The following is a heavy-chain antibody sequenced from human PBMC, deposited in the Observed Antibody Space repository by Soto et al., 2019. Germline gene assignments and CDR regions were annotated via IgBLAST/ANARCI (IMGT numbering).Heavy chain of an antibody. V-gene: IGHV6-1*01. Sequence: PSQTLSLTCAISGDSVSSNSAAWNWIRQSPSRGLEWLGRTYYRSKWYNDYAVSVKSRITINPDTSKNQFSLQLNSVTPEDTALYYCAREPIQLWLLDYYYGMDVWGQGTTVTVSS. CDR2: TYYRSKWYN. CDR3: AREPIQLWLLDYYYGMDV. CDR1: GDSVSSNSAA. D-gene: IGHD5-18*01. J-gene: IGHJ6*02.